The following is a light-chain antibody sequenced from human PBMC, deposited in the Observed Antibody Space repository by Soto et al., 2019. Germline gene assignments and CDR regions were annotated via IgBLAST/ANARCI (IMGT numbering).Light chain of an antibody. V-gene: IGLV2-23*02. J-gene: IGLJ3*02. CDR2: EVN. CDR3: CSYAGSRWM. CDR1: SDDIGNFNL. Sequence: QSALTQPAPVSGSPGQSITVSCTGSSDDIGNFNLVSWYQQFPGKAPKLIVYEVNKRPLGVSDRFSGSKSGNTASLTISGLQSEDEADYHCCSYAGSRWMFGGGTKLTV.